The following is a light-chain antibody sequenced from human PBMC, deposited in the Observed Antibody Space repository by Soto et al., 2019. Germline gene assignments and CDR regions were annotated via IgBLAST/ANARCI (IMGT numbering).Light chain of an antibody. CDR2: DAS. V-gene: IGKV3-11*01. CDR1: QSVSGY. Sequence: EIVLTQSPATLSLPPGERATLSCRASQSVSGYLAWYQQKPGQAPRLLIYDASNRATGIPARFSGSGSGTDFTLTISSLEPEDFAIYYCQQRSNWPPMYTFGQGTKLEVK. CDR3: QQRSNWPPMYT. J-gene: IGKJ2*01.